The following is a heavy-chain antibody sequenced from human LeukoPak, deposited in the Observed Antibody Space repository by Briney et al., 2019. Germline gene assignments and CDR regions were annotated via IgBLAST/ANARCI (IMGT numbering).Heavy chain of an antibody. J-gene: IGHJ5*02. CDR2: IYYSGST. D-gene: IGHD3-3*01. CDR1: GGSISSGGYS. CDR3: ARDVAHDYDFWSGYYTTARPYNWFDP. Sequence: PSETLSLTCAVSGGSISSGGYSWSWIRQPPGKGLEWIGYIYYSGSTNYNPSLKSRVTISVDTSKNQFSLKLSSVTAADTAVYYCARDVAHDYDFWSGYYTTARPYNWFDPWGQGTLVTVSS. V-gene: IGHV4-61*08.